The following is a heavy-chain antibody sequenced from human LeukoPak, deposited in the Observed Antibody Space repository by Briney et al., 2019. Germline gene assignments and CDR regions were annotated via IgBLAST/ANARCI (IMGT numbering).Heavy chain of an antibody. V-gene: IGHV3-7*03. CDR3: ARGGGLDV. CDR1: EFTFSSYW. D-gene: IGHD3-16*01. CDR2: INHNGNVN. J-gene: IGHJ6*02. Sequence: GGSLRLSCTASEFTFSSYWMSWVRQAPGKGLEWVASINHNGNVNYYVDSVKGRFTISRDNAKNSLYLQMSNLRAEDTAVYFCARGGGLDVWGQGATVTVSS.